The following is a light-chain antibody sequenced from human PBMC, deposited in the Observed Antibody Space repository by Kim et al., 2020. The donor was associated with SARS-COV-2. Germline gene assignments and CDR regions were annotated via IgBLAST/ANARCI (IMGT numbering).Light chain of an antibody. Sequence: QSALTQPRSVSGSPGQSVTISCTGTSGDVGTYKYVSWYQQHPDKAPKLMIYDVSERPSGVPDRFSGSKSGNTASLTISGLQAEDEADYYCCSYAGSPWVFGGGTKVTVL. J-gene: IGLJ3*02. V-gene: IGLV2-11*01. CDR2: DVS. CDR1: SGDVGTYKY. CDR3: CSYAGSPWV.